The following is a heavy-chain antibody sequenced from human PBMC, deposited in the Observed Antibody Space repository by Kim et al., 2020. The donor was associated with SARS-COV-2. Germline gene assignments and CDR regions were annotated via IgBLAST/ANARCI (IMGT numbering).Heavy chain of an antibody. D-gene: IGHD3-16*01. CDR1: GFTFSNYG. CDR3: VRGYVVRAFYFYGM. J-gene: IGHJ6*01. Sequence: GGSLRLSCAASGFTFSNYGMSWVRQAPVKGLEWVSGISRSGGSTGYADSVKGRFTISRDNCKKSLYLQMNGLRVEDTALYYCVRGYVVRAFYFYGM. CDR2: ISRSGGST. V-gene: IGHV3-20*04.